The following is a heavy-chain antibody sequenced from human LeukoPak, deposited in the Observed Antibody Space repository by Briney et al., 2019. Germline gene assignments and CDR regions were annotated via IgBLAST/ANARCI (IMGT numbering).Heavy chain of an antibody. CDR1: GYTFTGYY. D-gene: IGHD5-12*01. CDR3: AREEGDIVATIPNFDY. Sequence: ASVKVSCKASGYTFTGYYMHWVRQAPGQGLEWMGWINPNSGGTNYAQKFQGRVTMTRDTSISTAYMELSRLRSDDTAVYYCAREEGDIVATIPNFDYWGQGTLVTVSS. J-gene: IGHJ4*02. CDR2: INPNSGGT. V-gene: IGHV1-2*02.